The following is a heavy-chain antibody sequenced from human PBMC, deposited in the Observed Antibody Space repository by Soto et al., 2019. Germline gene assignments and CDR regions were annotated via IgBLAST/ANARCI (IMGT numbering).Heavy chain of an antibody. J-gene: IGHJ5*02. CDR1: GGSISSYF. D-gene: IGHD6-19*01. Sequence: SETLSLTCTVSGGSISSYFWSWIRQPPGKGLEWIAYIYYSGSTNYNPSLKSRVTISIDTSKNQFSLKLSSVTAADTAVYYCARQSGYSTGWYHAWGQGTLVTVSS. CDR3: ARQSGYSTGWYHA. CDR2: IYYSGST. V-gene: IGHV4-59*08.